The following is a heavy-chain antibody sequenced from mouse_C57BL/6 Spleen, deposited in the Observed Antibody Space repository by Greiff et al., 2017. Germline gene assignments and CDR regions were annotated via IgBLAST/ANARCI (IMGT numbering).Heavy chain of an antibody. Sequence: VQLQQSGAELVKPGASVKLSCTASGFNIKDYYMHWVKQRTEQGLEWIGRIDPEDGETKYAPKLQGKATITADTSSNTAYLQLSSLTSEDTAVYYCASYDYKAWFAYWGQGTLVTVSA. V-gene: IGHV14-2*01. J-gene: IGHJ3*01. CDR3: ASYDYKAWFAY. CDR1: GFNIKDYY. CDR2: IDPEDGET. D-gene: IGHD2-4*01.